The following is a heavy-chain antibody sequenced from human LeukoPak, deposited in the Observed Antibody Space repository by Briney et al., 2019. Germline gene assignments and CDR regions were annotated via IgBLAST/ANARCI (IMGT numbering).Heavy chain of an antibody. V-gene: IGHV1-46*01. CDR2: INPSGGST. Sequence: GASVKVSCKASGYTFTSYYMHWVRQAPGQGLEWMGIINPSGGSTSYAQKFQGRVTMTRDTSTSTVYMELSSLRSEDTAVYYCARGPRVGLPQGWFDPWGQGTLVTVSS. D-gene: IGHD2/OR15-2a*01. CDR1: GYTFTSYY. CDR3: ARGPRVGLPQGWFDP. J-gene: IGHJ5*02.